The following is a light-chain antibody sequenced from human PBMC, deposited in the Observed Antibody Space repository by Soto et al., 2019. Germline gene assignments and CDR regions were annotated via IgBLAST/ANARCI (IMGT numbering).Light chain of an antibody. J-gene: IGLJ2*01. CDR2: EVF. Sequence: QSVLTQPASVSGSPGQSITISCTGTSSDVGGYNYVSWYQQHPGKVPKLMIYEVFRRPSGIFDRFSGSKSGNTASLTISGLQAEDEADYYCCSYTTTSTFVFGGGTKLTVL. V-gene: IGLV2-14*03. CDR1: SSDVGGYNY. CDR3: CSYTTTSTFV.